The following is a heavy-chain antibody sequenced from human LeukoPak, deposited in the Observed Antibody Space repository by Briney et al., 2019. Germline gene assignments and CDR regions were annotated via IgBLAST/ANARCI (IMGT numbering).Heavy chain of an antibody. CDR1: GYSISSGYY. Sequence: SETLSLTCAVSGYSISSGYYWGWIRQPPGKGLEWIGSLYHSGSTYYNPSLKSRVTISVDTSKNQFSLKLSSVTAADTAVYYCARSDIVVVPAAIPRAFDIWGQGTMVTVSS. J-gene: IGHJ3*02. V-gene: IGHV4-38-2*01. D-gene: IGHD2-2*01. CDR2: LYHSGST. CDR3: ARSDIVVVPAAIPRAFDI.